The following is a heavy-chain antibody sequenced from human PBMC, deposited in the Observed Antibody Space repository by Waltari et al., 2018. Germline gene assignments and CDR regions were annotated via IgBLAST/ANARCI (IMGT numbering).Heavy chain of an antibody. V-gene: IGHV1-69*13. CDR2: TIPIFGKA. CDR3: ARGRDGYNWDAFDI. J-gene: IGHJ3*02. CDR1: GGTFSSYA. D-gene: IGHD5-12*01. Sequence: QVQLVQSGAEVKKPGSSVKVSCKASGGTFSSYAISWVRQAPGQGLEWMGGTIPIFGKANYAQKCQGRVTITADESTSTAYMELSSRRSEDTAVYYCARGRDGYNWDAFDIWGQGTMVTVSS.